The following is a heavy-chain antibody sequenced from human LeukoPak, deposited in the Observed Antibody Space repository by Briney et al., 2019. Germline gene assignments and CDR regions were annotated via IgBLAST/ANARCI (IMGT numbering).Heavy chain of an antibody. CDR3: ARDSIVPDAMTGSGSYSTDY. D-gene: IGHD3-10*01. V-gene: IGHV4-59*02. Sequence: SETLSLTCTVSGDSVTNYYWSWIRQSPAKGLEWIGYLHHSGSTNYNPSLQSRVSLSLDTSKNQFSLKLNSVTAADTAIYYCARDSIVPDAMTGSGSYSTDYWGQGTLATVSS. CDR2: LHHSGST. CDR1: GDSVTNYY. J-gene: IGHJ4*02.